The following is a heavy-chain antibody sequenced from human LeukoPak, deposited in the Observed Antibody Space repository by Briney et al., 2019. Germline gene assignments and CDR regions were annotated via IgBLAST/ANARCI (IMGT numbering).Heavy chain of an antibody. Sequence: SETLSLTCTVSGGSISSYYWGWIRQPPGRGLEWIGSIYHSGSTYYNPSLKSRVTISVDTSKNQFSLKLSSVTAADTAVYYCARDSGRFGGVRNLVDYWGQGTLVTVSS. V-gene: IGHV4-38-2*02. CDR2: IYHSGST. CDR1: GGSISSYY. D-gene: IGHD3-16*01. J-gene: IGHJ4*02. CDR3: ARDSGRFGGVRNLVDY.